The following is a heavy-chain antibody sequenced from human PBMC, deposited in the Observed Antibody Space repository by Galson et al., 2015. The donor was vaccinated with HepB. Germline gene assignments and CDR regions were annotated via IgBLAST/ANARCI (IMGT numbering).Heavy chain of an antibody. CDR1: GFTFSSYA. J-gene: IGHJ3*02. CDR3: VRDFGIGDYRMAFDI. CDR2: ISYDGSNK. V-gene: IGHV3-30-3*01. Sequence: SLRLSCAASGFTFSSYAMHWVRQAPGKGLEWVAVISYDGSNKYYADSVKGRLTISRDNSKNTLYLQMNSLRVEDTAVYYCVRDFGIGDYRMAFDIGGQGTMVTVSS. D-gene: IGHD4-11*01.